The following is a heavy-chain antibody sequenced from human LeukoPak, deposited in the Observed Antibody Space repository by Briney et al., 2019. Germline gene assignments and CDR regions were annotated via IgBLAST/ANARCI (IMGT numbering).Heavy chain of an antibody. CDR3: ARDSRVGSRSFDI. CDR1: GGSISSGGYY. J-gene: IGHJ3*02. D-gene: IGHD1-26*01. Sequence: SQTLSLTCTVSGGSISSGGYYWSWIRQHPGKGLEWIGYIYYSGSTYYNPSLKSRVTISVDTSKNQFSLKLSSVTAADTAVYYCARDSRVGSRSFDIWGQGTMVTVSS. V-gene: IGHV4-31*03. CDR2: IYYSGST.